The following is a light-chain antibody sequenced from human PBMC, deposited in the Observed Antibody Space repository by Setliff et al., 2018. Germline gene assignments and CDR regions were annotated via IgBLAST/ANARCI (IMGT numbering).Light chain of an antibody. J-gene: IGLJ1*01. Sequence: QSVLAQPRSVSGSPGQSVTISCTGTSSDVGGYNYVSWYQQHPGKAPKVMIYDVSKRPSGVPDRFSGSKSGNTASLTISGLQAEDEAEYYCCSYAGSYTDVFGTGTKVTV. V-gene: IGLV2-11*01. CDR3: CSYAGSYTDV. CDR2: DVS. CDR1: SSDVGGYNY.